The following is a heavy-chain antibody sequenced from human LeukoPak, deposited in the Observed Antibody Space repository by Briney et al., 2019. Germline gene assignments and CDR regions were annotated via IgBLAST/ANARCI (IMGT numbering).Heavy chain of an antibody. CDR3: AKARVVITTPDY. V-gene: IGHV3-23*01. Sequence: GGSLRLSCAASGFTFSSYAMSWVRQAPGKGLEWVSAISGSGGSSYYADSVKGRFTISRDNSKNTLYLQMNSLRAEDTAVYYCAKARVVITTPDYWGQGTLVTVSS. CDR1: GFTFSSYA. J-gene: IGHJ4*02. D-gene: IGHD3-22*01. CDR2: ISGSGGSS.